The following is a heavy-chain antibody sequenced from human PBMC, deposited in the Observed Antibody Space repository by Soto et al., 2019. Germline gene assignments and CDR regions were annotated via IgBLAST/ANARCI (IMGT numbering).Heavy chain of an antibody. CDR2: INHSGST. J-gene: IGHJ4*02. D-gene: IGHD3-16*01. CDR1: GGSFSGYC. V-gene: IGHV4-34*01. CDR3: ARGVYDYVWGITQTDY. Sequence: SETLSLTCAVCGGSFSGYCWSWVSQSPGKGLEWIGEINHSGSTNYNPSLKSRVTMSTDTSKNQFSLKLSSVTAADTAVYYCARGVYDYVWGITQTDYWGQGTLVTVSP.